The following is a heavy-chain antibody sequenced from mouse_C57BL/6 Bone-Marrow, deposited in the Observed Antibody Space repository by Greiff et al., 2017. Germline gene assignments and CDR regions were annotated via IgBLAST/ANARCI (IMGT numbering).Heavy chain of an antibody. J-gene: IGHJ4*01. CDR3: TRFPYDYDAMDY. CDR1: GFTFSDAW. CDR2: IRNKANNHAT. Sequence: EVKLMESGGGLVQPGGSMKLSCAASGFTFSDAWMDWVRQSPEKGLEWVAEIRNKANNHATYYAESVKGRFTISRDDSKSSVYLQMNSLRAEDTGIYYCTRFPYDYDAMDYWGQGTSVTVSS. V-gene: IGHV6-6*01. D-gene: IGHD2-10*02.